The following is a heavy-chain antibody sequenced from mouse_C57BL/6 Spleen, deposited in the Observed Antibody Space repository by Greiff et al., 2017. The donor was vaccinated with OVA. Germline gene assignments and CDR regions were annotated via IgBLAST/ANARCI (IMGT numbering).Heavy chain of an antibody. CDR1: GYAFSSSW. J-gene: IGHJ4*01. CDR2: IYPGDGDT. V-gene: IGHV1-82*01. D-gene: IGHD1-1*01. Sequence: VQLQQSGPELVKPGASVKISCKASGYAFSSSWMNWVKQRPGKGLEWIGRIYPGDGDTNYNGKFKGKATLTADKSSSTAYMQLSSLTSEDSAVYFCARRITTVVATGMDYWGQGTSVTVSS. CDR3: ARRITTVVATGMDY.